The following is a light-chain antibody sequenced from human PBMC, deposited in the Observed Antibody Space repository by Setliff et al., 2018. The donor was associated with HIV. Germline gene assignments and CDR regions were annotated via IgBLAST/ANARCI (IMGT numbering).Light chain of an antibody. CDR3: CSYAGSYTYI. V-gene: IGLV2-11*01. CDR2: DVT. J-gene: IGLJ1*01. CDR1: SSDVGAYNY. Sequence: SALTQPRSVSGSPGQSVTISCTGSSSDVGAYNYVSWYQQYPGKAPKLMIYDVTKRPSGVPDRFSGSKSGNTASLTISGLQAEDEADYYCCSYAGSYTYIFGTGTKVTVL.